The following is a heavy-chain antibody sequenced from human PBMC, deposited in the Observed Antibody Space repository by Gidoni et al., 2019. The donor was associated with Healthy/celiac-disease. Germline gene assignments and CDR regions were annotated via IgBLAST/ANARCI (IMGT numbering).Heavy chain of an antibody. V-gene: IGHV1-18*01. CDR3: ARDRVSYDSSGYYPDSYYFDY. CDR2: ISAYNGNT. CDR1: GYTFTSYG. Sequence: QVQLVQSGAEVKKPGASVKVSCKASGYTFTSYGISCVRQAPGQGLEWMGWISAYNGNTNYAQKLQGRVTMTTDTSTSTAYMELRSLRSDDTAVYYCARDRVSYDSSGYYPDSYYFDYWGQGTLVTVSS. J-gene: IGHJ4*02. D-gene: IGHD3-22*01.